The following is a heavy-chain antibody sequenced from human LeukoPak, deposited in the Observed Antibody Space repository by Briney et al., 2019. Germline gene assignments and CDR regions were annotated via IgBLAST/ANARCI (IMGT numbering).Heavy chain of an antibody. CDR2: INPNSGGT. Sequence: GASVKVSCKASGYTFTSYAMNWVRQAPGQGLEWMGCINPNSGGTNYAQKFQGRVTMTRDTSISTAYMELSSLRSDDTAVYYCARVKDFDYWGQGTLVTVSS. CDR3: ARVKDFDY. V-gene: IGHV1-2*02. J-gene: IGHJ4*02. CDR1: GYTFTSYA.